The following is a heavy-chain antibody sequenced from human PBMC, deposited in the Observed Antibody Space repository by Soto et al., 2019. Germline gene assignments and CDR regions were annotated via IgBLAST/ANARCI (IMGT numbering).Heavy chain of an antibody. CDR2: INPNSGGT. CDR1: GYTFTGYY. J-gene: IGHJ4*02. V-gene: IGHV1-2*04. CDR3: ARVRQLGNFDY. D-gene: IGHD6-13*01. Sequence: ASVNVSCKASGYTFTGYYMHWVRQAPGQGLEWMGWINPNSGGTNYAQKFQGWVTMTRDTSISTAYMELSRLRSDDTAVYYCARVRQLGNFDYWGQGTLVTVSS.